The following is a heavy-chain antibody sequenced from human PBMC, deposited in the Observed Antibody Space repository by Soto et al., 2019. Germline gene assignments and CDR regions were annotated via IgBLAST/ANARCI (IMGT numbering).Heavy chain of an antibody. CDR3: ARGYNYAYDY. V-gene: IGHV4-39*01. CDR2: IYYSGST. J-gene: IGHJ4*02. D-gene: IGHD5-18*01. Sequence: KPSETLSLTCTVSGGSITSSSYYWGWIRQPPGKGLEWIGSIYYSGSTYYNPSLKSRVTISVDTSKNQFSLKLSSVTAADTAVYYCARGYNYAYDYWGQGTLVTVSS. CDR1: GGSITSSSYY.